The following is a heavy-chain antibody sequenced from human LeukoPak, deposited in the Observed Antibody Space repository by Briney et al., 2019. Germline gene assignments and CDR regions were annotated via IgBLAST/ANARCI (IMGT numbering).Heavy chain of an antibody. V-gene: IGHV4-34*01. D-gene: IGHD5-12*01. Sequence: PSETLSLTCAVYGGSFSGYYWSWIRRPPGKGLEWIGEINHSGRTNYSPSLKRRVTISVDTSKNQFSLKLSSVTAADTAVYYCARGLRRWLRDPFDYWGQGTLVTVSS. CDR3: ARGLRRWLRDPFDY. J-gene: IGHJ4*02. CDR1: GGSFSGYY. CDR2: INHSGRT.